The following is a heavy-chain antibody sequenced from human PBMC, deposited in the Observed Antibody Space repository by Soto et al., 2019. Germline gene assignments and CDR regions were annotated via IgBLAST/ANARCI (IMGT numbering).Heavy chain of an antibody. V-gene: IGHV4-4*07. Sequence: PSETLSLTCTVSGGSISSYYWSWIRQPAGKGLEWIGRIYTSGSTNYNPSLKSRVTMSVDTSKNQFSLKLSSVTAADTAVYYCARDQYDFWSGVNWFDPWGQGTLVTVSS. CDR3: ARDQYDFWSGVNWFDP. CDR2: IYTSGST. D-gene: IGHD3-3*01. CDR1: GGSISSYY. J-gene: IGHJ5*02.